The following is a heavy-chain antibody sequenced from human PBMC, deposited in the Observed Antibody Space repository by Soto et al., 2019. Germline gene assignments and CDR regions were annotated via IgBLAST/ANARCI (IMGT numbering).Heavy chain of an antibody. D-gene: IGHD3-3*01. CDR3: ARDVANDFWSGYQVKNYYYYYMDV. V-gene: IGHV1-3*01. Sequence: ASVKVSCKASGYTFTSYAMHWVRQAPGQRLEWMGWINAGNGNTKYSQKFQGRVTITRDTSAGTAYMELSSLRSEDTAVYYCARDVANDFWSGYQVKNYYYYYMDVWGKGTTVTVSS. J-gene: IGHJ6*03. CDR1: GYTFTSYA. CDR2: INAGNGNT.